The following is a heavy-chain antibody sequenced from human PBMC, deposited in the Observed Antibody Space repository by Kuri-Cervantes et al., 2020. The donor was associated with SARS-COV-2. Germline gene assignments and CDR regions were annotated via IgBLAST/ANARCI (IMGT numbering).Heavy chain of an antibody. J-gene: IGHJ5*02. CDR3: AREGGGAGGRNWFDP. CDR1: GYTFTGYY. CDR2: INPNSGGT. V-gene: IGHV1-2*02. D-gene: IGHD3-16*01. Sequence: ASVKVSCKASGYTFTGYYMHWVRQAPGQGLEWMGWINPNSGGTNYAQKFQGRVTMTRDTSSSTAYMELSRLRSDDTAVYCCAREGGGAGGRNWFDPWGQGTLVTVSS.